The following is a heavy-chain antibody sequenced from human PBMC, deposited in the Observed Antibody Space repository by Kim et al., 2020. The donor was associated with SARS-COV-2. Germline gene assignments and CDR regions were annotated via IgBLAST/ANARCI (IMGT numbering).Heavy chain of an antibody. J-gene: IGHJ4*02. CDR3: AKDRRPDGKWEFDY. V-gene: IGHV3-23*01. CDR1: GFTFSTYS. Sequence: GGSLRLSCTTSGFTFSTYSMNWVRQAPGKGLEWVSAIGGAGGTYYADAVQGRFTISRDNSKNTLFLQMSSLGTEDTAIYYCAKDRRPDGKWEFDYWGPVTLVTVSS. D-gene: IGHD1-26*01. CDR2: IGGAGGT.